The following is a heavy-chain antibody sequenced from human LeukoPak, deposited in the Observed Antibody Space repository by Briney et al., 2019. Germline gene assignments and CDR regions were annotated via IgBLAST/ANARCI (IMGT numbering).Heavy chain of an antibody. J-gene: IGHJ5*02. CDR2: IYYSGST. CDR1: GGSISSSSYY. V-gene: IGHV4-39*01. D-gene: IGHD3-10*01. CDR3: ARRGIVLLKNWFDP. Sequence: SETLSLTCTVSGGSISSSSYYWGWIRQPPGKGLEWIGSIYYSGSTYYNPSLKSRVTKSVDTSKNQFSLKLSSVTAADTAVYYCARRGIVLLKNWFDPWGQGTLVTVSS.